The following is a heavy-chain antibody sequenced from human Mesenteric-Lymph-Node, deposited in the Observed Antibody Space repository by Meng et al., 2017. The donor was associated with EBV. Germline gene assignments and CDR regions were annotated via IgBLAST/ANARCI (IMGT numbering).Heavy chain of an antibody. CDR2: IYRTGST. Sequence: QVQLQEAGPGLVKPSETLSLTCSVSGGSVSSGSYYWSWIRQPPGKGLEWIGYIYRTGSTDYNPSLNSRVSISIDTSKNQLSLRLTSVTAADTAVYYCARDSGITVTNSFDYWGQGALVTVSS. CDR3: ARDSGITVTNSFDY. CDR1: GGSVSSGSYY. J-gene: IGHJ4*02. D-gene: IGHD1-20*01. V-gene: IGHV4-61*01.